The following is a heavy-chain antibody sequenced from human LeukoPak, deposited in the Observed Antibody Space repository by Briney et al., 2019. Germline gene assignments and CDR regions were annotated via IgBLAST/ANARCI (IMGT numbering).Heavy chain of an antibody. Sequence: GGSLRLSCAASGFTFSSYGMHWVRQAPVKGLEWVAVIWYDGSNKYYADSVKGRFTISRDNSKNTLYLQLNSLRAEDTAVYYCARDPVEGDYYFDYWGQGTLVTVSS. CDR2: IWYDGSNK. J-gene: IGHJ4*02. D-gene: IGHD4-23*01. CDR1: GFTFSSYG. V-gene: IGHV3-33*01. CDR3: ARDPVEGDYYFDY.